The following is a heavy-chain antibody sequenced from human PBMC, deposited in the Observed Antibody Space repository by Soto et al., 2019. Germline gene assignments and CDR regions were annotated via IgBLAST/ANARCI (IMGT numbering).Heavy chain of an antibody. J-gene: IGHJ4*02. V-gene: IGHV3-7*04. CDR2: IKQDGSEK. D-gene: IGHD6-19*01. CDR3: ARAGQWLERWYFDY. Sequence: PGGSLRLSCAASGFTFSSYWMSWVRQAPGKGLEWVANIKQDGSEKYYVDSVKGRFTISRDNAKNSLYLQMNSLRAEDTAVYYCARAGQWLERWYFDYWGQGNLVTVSS. CDR1: GFTFSSYW.